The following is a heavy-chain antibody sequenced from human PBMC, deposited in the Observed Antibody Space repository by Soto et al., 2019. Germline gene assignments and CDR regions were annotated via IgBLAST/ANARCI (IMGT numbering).Heavy chain of an antibody. J-gene: IGHJ6*02. CDR3: ARGLDDILTGYSYYYYYYGMDV. Sequence: ASVKVSCKASGYTFTSFPIHWVRQAPGQRLEWMGWINPNSGGTNYAQKFQGWVTMTRDTSISTAYMELSRLRSDDTAVYYCARGLDDILTGYSYYYYYYGMDVWGQGTTVTVSS. D-gene: IGHD3-9*01. CDR2: INPNSGGT. V-gene: IGHV1-2*04. CDR1: GYTFTSFP.